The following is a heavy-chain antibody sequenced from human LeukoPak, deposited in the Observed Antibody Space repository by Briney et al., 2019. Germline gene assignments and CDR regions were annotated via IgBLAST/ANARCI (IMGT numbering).Heavy chain of an antibody. CDR1: GFTFSSYW. CDR2: INTDGSST. CDR3: ARDSVVVPAAWGRWFDP. J-gene: IGHJ5*02. D-gene: IGHD2-2*01. V-gene: IGHV3-74*01. Sequence: GGSLRLSCAASGFTFSSYWMHWVRQAPGKGLVWVSLINTDGSSTTYADSVKGRFTISRDNAKNTLYLQMNSLRAEDTAVYYCARDSVVVPAAWGRWFDPWGQGTLVTVSS.